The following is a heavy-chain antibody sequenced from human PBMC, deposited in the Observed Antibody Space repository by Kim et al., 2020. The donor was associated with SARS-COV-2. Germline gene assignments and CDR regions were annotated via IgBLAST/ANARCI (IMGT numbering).Heavy chain of an antibody. Sequence: SSVKVSCKASGGTFGSYVLSWVRQAPGHGLEWMGGTIPVFGSPSYPQKFQDRVTITADESSSTVYMELSSLGFEDTAIYYCAREDYGSGSSTNRDYWGQG. CDR1: GGTFGSYV. D-gene: IGHD3-10*01. CDR2: TIPVFGSP. V-gene: IGHV1-69*13. CDR3: AREDYGSGSSTNRDY. J-gene: IGHJ4*02.